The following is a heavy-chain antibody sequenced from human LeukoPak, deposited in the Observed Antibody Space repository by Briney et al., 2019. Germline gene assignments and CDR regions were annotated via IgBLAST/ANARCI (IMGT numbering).Heavy chain of an antibody. CDR1: GYSFTSYW. V-gene: IGHV5-51*01. Sequence: GESLKISCKGSGYSFTSYWIAWVRQMPGKGLEWMGIIYPGDSDIRYSPSFQGQVTISADKSISTAYLQWSSLKASDTAMYYCARHSFYGSGSYSPGDHWGQGTLGTVSS. CDR2: IYPGDSDI. J-gene: IGHJ4*02. CDR3: ARHSFYGSGSYSPGDH. D-gene: IGHD3-10*01.